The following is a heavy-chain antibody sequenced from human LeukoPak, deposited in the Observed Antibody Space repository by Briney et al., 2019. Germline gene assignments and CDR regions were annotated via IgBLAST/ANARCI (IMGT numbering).Heavy chain of an antibody. V-gene: IGHV3-48*01. CDR1: GFTFSSYS. CDR3: AKGLYYYDSSGYIY. J-gene: IGHJ4*02. CDR2: ITSDSSTM. Sequence: GGSLRLSCAASGFTFSSYSMNWVRQTPGQGLEWVSYITSDSSTMFYADSVKGRFTASRDNAENSMYLQMNSLRAEDTAVYYCAKGLYYYDSSGYIYWGQGTLVTVSS. D-gene: IGHD3-22*01.